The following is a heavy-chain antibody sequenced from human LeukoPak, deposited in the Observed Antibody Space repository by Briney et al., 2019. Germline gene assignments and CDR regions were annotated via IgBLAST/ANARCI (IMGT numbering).Heavy chain of an antibody. Sequence: SETLSLTCTVSGGSISSYYWSWLRQPPGKGLEWIGYIYYSGSTNYNPSLKSRVTISVDTSKNQFSLKLSSVTAADTAVYYCARAIRSFDIWGQGTMVTVSS. CDR3: ARAIRSFDI. J-gene: IGHJ3*02. CDR2: IYYSGST. CDR1: GGSISSYY. V-gene: IGHV4-59*08. D-gene: IGHD3-3*01.